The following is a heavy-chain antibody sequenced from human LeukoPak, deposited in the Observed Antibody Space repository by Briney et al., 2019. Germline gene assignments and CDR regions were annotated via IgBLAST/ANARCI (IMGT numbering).Heavy chain of an antibody. V-gene: IGHV4-59*01. CDR3: ARDLIGCTNGVCYRWFDP. Sequence: SETLSLTCTVSGGSISSYYWSWIRQPPGKGLEWIGHIYYSGSTNYNPSLKSRVTISVDTSRNQFSLRLSSVTAADTAVYYCARDLIGCTNGVCYRWFDPWGQGTLVTVSS. D-gene: IGHD2-8*01. CDR1: GGSISSYY. CDR2: IYYSGST. J-gene: IGHJ5*02.